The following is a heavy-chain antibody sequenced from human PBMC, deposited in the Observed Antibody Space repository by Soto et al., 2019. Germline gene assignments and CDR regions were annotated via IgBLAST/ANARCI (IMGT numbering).Heavy chain of an antibody. D-gene: IGHD3-10*01. V-gene: IGHV4-34*01. Sequence: PSETLSLTCAVYGGSFRGYYWSWIRRPPGKRLEWIGEINHSGSTNYNPSLKSRVTISVYTSKNQFSLKLSSVTAADTAVNYRKRANYGSGSSAYGMDVWGQGTTVTVSS. CDR3: KRANYGSGSSAYGMDV. J-gene: IGHJ6*02. CDR1: GGSFRGYY. CDR2: INHSGST.